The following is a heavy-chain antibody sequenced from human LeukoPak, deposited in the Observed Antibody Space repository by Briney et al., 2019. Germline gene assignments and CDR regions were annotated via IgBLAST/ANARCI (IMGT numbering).Heavy chain of an antibody. J-gene: IGHJ4*02. D-gene: IGHD6-13*01. Sequence: GGSPRLSCAASGFTFSTYGLHWVRQAPGKGLEWVAFIRYDGSNKYYADSVEGRFTISRDNSKNTLYLQMNSLRADDTAVYYCAKDRWSSSWVDYWGQGTLVTVSS. CDR1: GFTFSTYG. CDR2: IRYDGSNK. CDR3: AKDRWSSSWVDY. V-gene: IGHV3-30*02.